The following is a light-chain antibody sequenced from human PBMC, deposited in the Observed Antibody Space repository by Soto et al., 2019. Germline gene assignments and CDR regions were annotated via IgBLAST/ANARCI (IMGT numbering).Light chain of an antibody. CDR2: GAS. Sequence: EIVMTQSPATLSMSPGERATLSCRASQGVVRSLAWYQQKPGQAPRLLIHGASTRATGIPARFSGSGSGTECTLTISSLQSEDFAVYYCQQDNEWPPWTFGQGTKVEIK. CDR1: QGVVRS. CDR3: QQDNEWPPWT. V-gene: IGKV3-15*01. J-gene: IGKJ1*01.